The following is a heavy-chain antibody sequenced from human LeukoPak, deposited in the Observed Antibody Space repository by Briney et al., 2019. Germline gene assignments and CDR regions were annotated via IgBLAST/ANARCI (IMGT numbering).Heavy chain of an antibody. Sequence: ASVTLSCKASGCTFTNYGISWVRQAPGQGLEWVGWISAKNGKTNYAQKVQGTVSMNTATSTTTAYMELRSLRSDDTAVYFCARDTEWEKSPDYFDSWGQGTLVTVSS. CDR2: ISAKNGKT. CDR1: GCTFTNYG. J-gene: IGHJ4*02. CDR3: ARDTEWEKSPDYFDS. V-gene: IGHV1-18*01. D-gene: IGHD1-26*01.